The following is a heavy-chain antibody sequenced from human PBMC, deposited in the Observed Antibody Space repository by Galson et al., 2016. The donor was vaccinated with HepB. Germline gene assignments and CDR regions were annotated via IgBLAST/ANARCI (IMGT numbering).Heavy chain of an antibody. Sequence: SVKVSCKASGGTFSSYPINWVRQAPGQGLEWMGRIFPILGIANYAQKFQGRVTITADKSTTTAYMELISLRSEDTAVYYCASNTASDYWGQGTLVTVSS. CDR3: ASNTASDY. CDR2: IFPILGIA. J-gene: IGHJ4*02. V-gene: IGHV1-69*02. D-gene: IGHD5-18*01. CDR1: GGTFSSYP.